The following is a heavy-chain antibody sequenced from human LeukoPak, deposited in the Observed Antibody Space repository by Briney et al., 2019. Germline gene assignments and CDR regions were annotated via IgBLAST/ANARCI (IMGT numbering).Heavy chain of an antibody. J-gene: IGHJ4*02. V-gene: IGHV3-7*01. D-gene: IGHD2-15*01. CDR3: ASHQLLRTIDY. CDR2: INQDGSEN. CDR1: DFIFGSYW. Sequence: PGGSLRLSCAASDFIFGSYWMSWARQAPGKGLEWVASINQDGSENYYVDSVKGRFTISRDNAKNSLYLQMNSLTAEDTAVYYCASHQLLRTIDYWGQGTLVIVSS.